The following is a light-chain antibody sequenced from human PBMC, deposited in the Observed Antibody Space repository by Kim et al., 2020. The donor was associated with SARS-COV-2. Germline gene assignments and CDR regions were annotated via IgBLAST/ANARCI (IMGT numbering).Light chain of an antibody. V-gene: IGLV2-14*03. CDR2: DVS. CDR3: SSYISSNRDVR. J-gene: IGLJ2*01. CDR1: TTDVGGYNY. Sequence: QSALTQPASVSGSPGQSINISCTTTTTDVGGYNYVSWYQQHPGKAPRLLIYDVSNRPSAVSTRFSGSKSGDTASLTISGLQAEDEADYYCSSYISSNRDVRFGGGTQLTVL.